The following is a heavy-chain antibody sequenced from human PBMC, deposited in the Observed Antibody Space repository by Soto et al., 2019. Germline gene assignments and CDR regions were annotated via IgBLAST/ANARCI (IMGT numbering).Heavy chain of an antibody. V-gene: IGHV1-18*01. J-gene: IGHJ4*02. CDR3: ARDPHPHLFEY. CDR2: INGYNGNT. CDR1: GYTFINYG. Sequence: ASVKVSCKASGYTFINYGISWVRQAPGQGLEWMGWINGYNGNTNYGKKVQGRVTMTTDTSTSTVYMELRSLRSDDTAVYYCARDPHPHLFEYWGQGTLVTVSS.